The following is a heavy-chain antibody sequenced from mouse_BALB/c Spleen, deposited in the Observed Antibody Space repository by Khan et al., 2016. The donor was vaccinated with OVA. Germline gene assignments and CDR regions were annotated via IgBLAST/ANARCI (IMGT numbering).Heavy chain of an antibody. CDR2: ISNGGSYI. Sequence: EVQLVESGGDLVKPGGSLKLSCEASGFTFSSYGMSWVRQTPDKRLEWVATISNGGSYIYYPDSVKGRLTISRDNAKNTLYLQMSSLKSEDTAMYYCARHRFTSPAAWFAYWGQGTLVTVSA. D-gene: IGHD1-1*01. CDR3: ARHRFTSPAAWFAY. CDR1: GFTFSSYG. V-gene: IGHV5-6*01. J-gene: IGHJ3*01.